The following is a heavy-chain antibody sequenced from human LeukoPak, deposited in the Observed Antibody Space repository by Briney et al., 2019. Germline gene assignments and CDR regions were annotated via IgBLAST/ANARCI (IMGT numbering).Heavy chain of an antibody. CDR1: GLTIRDYY. V-gene: IGHV3-11*06. Sequence: PGGSLRLSCADSGLTIRDYYMSWIPQDPGQGLESVSYISRSSSYTGYADSVKGRFTISTDNDKNSLYLQMNSVRAEDTAVCYCARDQTGGDIFFDYWGQGTLVSVSS. CDR3: ARDQTGGDIFFDY. D-gene: IGHD3-10*01. CDR2: ISRSSSYT. J-gene: IGHJ4*02.